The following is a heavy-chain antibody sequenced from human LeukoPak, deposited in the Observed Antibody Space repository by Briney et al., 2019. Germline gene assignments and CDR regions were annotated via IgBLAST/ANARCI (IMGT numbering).Heavy chain of an antibody. Sequence: PSETLSLTCTVSGGSISGSYWSWIRQPPGKGLEWIGYIYNSGSTNYNPSLKSRVAISVDTSKNPFSLKLSSVTAADTAVYYCARHEAAALSSLDYWGQGTLVTVSS. CDR3: ARHEAAALSSLDY. V-gene: IGHV4-59*08. D-gene: IGHD6-13*01. CDR2: IYNSGST. J-gene: IGHJ4*02. CDR1: GGSISGSY.